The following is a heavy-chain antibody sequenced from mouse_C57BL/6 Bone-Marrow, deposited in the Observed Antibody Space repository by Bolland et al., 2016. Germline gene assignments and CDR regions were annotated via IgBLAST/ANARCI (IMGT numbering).Heavy chain of an antibody. V-gene: IGHV4-1*01. J-gene: IGHJ4*01. CDR2: STI. Sequence: STINYAPSLKDKFIISRDNAKNTLYLQMSKVRSEDTALYYCARRYYGSSNYAMEYWGQGTS. CDR3: ARRYYGSSNYAMEY. D-gene: IGHD1-1*01.